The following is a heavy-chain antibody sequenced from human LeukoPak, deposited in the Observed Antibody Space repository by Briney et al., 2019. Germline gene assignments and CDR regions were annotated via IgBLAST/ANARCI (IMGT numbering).Heavy chain of an antibody. Sequence: ASVKVSCKASGYTFTNYYLHWVRQAPGQGLAWMGIINPSGDTTRYVEKFQGRVTMTRDTSASTVYMELSSLRSEDTAVYYCVSPSTIFGVGGAFDIWGQGTMVTVSS. CDR2: INPSGDTT. D-gene: IGHD3-3*01. V-gene: IGHV1-46*01. CDR3: VSPSTIFGVGGAFDI. CDR1: GYTFTNYY. J-gene: IGHJ3*02.